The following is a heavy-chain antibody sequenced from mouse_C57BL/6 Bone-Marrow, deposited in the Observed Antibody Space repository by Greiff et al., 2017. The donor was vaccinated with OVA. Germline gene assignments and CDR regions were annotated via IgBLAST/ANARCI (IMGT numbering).Heavy chain of an antibody. CDR3: ARGTAQATDWFAY. D-gene: IGHD3-2*02. V-gene: IGHV1-64*01. J-gene: IGHJ3*01. CDR1: GYTFTSYW. Sequence: QVQLQQPGAELVKPGASVKLSCKASGYTFTSYWMHWVKQRPGQGLEWIGMIHPNSGSTNYNEKFKSKATLTVDKSSSTAYMQLSSLTSEDSAVYYGARGTAQATDWFAYWGQGTLVTVSA. CDR2: IHPNSGST.